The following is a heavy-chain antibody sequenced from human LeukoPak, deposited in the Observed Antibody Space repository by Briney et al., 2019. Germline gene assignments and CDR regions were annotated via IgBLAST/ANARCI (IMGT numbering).Heavy chain of an antibody. V-gene: IGHV3-66*02. CDR1: GFTVSSNY. CDR3: ARGSWNCSGGSCYDY. J-gene: IGHJ4*02. CDR2: IYSGGTT. D-gene: IGHD2-15*01. Sequence: GGSRRLSCAASGFTVSSNYMSWVRQAPGKGLEWGSVIYSGGTTYYADSVKGRFTISRDNSKNTVYLQMNSLRAEDTAVYYCARGSWNCSGGSCYDYWGQGALVTVSS.